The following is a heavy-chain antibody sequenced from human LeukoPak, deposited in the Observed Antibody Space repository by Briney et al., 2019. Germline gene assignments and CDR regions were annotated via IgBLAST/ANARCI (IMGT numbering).Heavy chain of an antibody. V-gene: IGHV3-30*18. CDR2: ISYDGSNK. D-gene: IGHD6-6*01. CDR3: AKAVSIAARLVLDY. CDR1: GFTFSSYG. Sequence: GSLRLSCAASGFTFSSYGMHWVRQAPGKGLEWVAVISYDGSNKYYADSVKGRFTISRDNSKNTLYLQMNSLRAEDTAVHYCAKAVSIAARLVLDYWGQGTLVTVSS. J-gene: IGHJ4*02.